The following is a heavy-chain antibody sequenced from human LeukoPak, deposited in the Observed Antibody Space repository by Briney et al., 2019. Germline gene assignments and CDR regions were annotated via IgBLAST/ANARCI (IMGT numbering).Heavy chain of an antibody. J-gene: IGHJ6*03. CDR2: INWNGGST. V-gene: IGHV3-20*04. CDR3: AKDSTHYYYYMDV. Sequence: GGSLRLSCAASGFTFDDYGMSWVRQAPGKGLEWVSGINWNGGSTGYADSVKGRFTISRDNAKNSLYLQMNSLRAEDTALYYCAKDSTHYYYYMDVWGKGTTVTISS. CDR1: GFTFDDYG.